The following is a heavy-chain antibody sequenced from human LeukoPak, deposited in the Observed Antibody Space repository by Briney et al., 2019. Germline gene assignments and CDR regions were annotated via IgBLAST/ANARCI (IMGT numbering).Heavy chain of an antibody. D-gene: IGHD3-22*01. Sequence: GGSLRLSCVVSGFSVRTTYMSWVRQAPGKGPEWVSVVYTGGGTDHADSVKGRFTISRDNSKNTLSLQMNSLRVEDTAIYYCTRSGYRHPYHFDSWGQGTLVTVSS. CDR3: TRSGYRHPYHFDS. J-gene: IGHJ4*02. CDR2: VYTGGGT. CDR1: GFSVRTTY. V-gene: IGHV3-53*01.